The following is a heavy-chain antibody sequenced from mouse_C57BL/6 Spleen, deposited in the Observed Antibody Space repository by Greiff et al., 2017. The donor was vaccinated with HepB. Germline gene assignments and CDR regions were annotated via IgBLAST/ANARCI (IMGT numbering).Heavy chain of an antibody. D-gene: IGHD2-4*01. V-gene: IGHV1-18*01. CDR2: INPNNGGT. CDR1: GYTFTDYN. Sequence: EVQGVESGPELVKPGASVKIPCKASGYTFTDYNMDWVKQSHGKSLEWIGDINPNNGGTIYNQKFKGKATLTVDKSSSTAYMELRSLTSEDTAVYYCARDDYDNAMDYWGQGTSVTVSS. CDR3: ARDDYDNAMDY. J-gene: IGHJ4*01.